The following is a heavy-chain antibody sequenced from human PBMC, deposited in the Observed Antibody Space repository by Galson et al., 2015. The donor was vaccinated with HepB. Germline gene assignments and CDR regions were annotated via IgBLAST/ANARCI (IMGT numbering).Heavy chain of an antibody. D-gene: IGHD2-2*01. J-gene: IGHJ6*02. CDR1: GFTFSNYA. CDR3: AKSTDLNDYYYYGMDV. CDR2: ISGSGRST. Sequence: LRLSCAASGFTFSNYAMTWVRQAPGKGLEWVSAISGSGRSTYSADSVKGRFTISRDNSKNTLYLQMNSLRAEDTAVYYCAKSTDLNDYYYYGMDVWGQGTTVTVSS. V-gene: IGHV3-23*01.